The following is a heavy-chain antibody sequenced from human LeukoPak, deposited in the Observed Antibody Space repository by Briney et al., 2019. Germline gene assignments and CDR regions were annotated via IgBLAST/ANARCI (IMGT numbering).Heavy chain of an antibody. D-gene: IGHD3-10*01. V-gene: IGHV3-43D*04. Sequence: GGSLRLSCAASGFTFDDYAMHWVRQGPGKGLEWVSLISWDGGSTYYADSVKGRFTISRDNNKNSLYLQMNSLRAEDTAMYYCARDGWFGDYNWFDPWGQGTLVTVSS. CDR3: ARDGWFGDYNWFDP. J-gene: IGHJ5*02. CDR2: ISWDGGST. CDR1: GFTFDDYA.